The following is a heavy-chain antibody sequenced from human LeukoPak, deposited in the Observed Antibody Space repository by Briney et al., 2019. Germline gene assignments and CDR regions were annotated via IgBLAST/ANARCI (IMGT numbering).Heavy chain of an antibody. CDR2: ISTRDNVI. CDR1: GFDVDDYY. CDR3: AREQWFRWDF. V-gene: IGHV3-11*01. Sequence: GGSLRLSCAASGFDVDDYYMDWIRRAPGKGLEWVAYISTRDNVIYYADSVKGRFAISTDSAENSVYLQLNRLTVEDTAVYYCAREQWFRWDFWGQGILVSVSS. D-gene: IGHD3-22*01. J-gene: IGHJ4*02.